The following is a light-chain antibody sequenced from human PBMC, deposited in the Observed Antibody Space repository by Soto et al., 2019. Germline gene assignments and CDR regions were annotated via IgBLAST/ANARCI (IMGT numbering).Light chain of an antibody. Sequence: EIVLTQSPATLSLSPGERATLSCRASQSVSSYLAWYQQKPGQAPRLLIYDASNRATGIPARFSGSGSGTDFTLTISSLEPEDFAVYAGQQRSNWPLTFGGGTKVDIK. J-gene: IGKJ4*01. V-gene: IGKV3-11*01. CDR3: QQRSNWPLT. CDR2: DAS. CDR1: QSVSSY.